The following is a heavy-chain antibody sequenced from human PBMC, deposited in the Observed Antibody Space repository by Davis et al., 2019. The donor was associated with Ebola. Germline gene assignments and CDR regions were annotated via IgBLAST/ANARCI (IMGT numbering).Heavy chain of an antibody. J-gene: IGHJ5*02. V-gene: IGHV3-11*04. D-gene: IGHD1-26*01. CDR1: GFTFSDYY. CDR2: ISSSGITI. CDR3: ARGVRWELLSWFDP. Sequence: PGGSLRLSCAASGFTFSDYYMSWIRQAPGKGLEWVSYISSSGITIYYADSVKGRFTISRDNAKNSLYLQMNSLRAEDTAVYYCARGVRWELLSWFDPWGQGTLVTVSS.